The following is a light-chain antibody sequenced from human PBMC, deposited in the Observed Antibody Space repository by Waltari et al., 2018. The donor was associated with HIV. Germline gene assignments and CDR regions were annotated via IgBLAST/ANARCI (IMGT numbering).Light chain of an antibody. CDR2: IDNDGGH. V-gene: IGLV4-69*01. CDR3: QTWGTGIWV. Sequence: QLLLTQSPSASASLGASVKLTCTLSSAHSNYAIAWHQQRPRKGPRFLMKIDNDGGHNKGDCIPDRFSGSSSGAERYLIISSLQSEDEADYYCQTWGTGIWVFGGGTKLTVL. J-gene: IGLJ3*02. CDR1: SAHSNYA.